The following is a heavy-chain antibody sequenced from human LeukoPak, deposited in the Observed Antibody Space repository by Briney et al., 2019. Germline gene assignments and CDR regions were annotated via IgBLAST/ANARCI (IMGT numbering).Heavy chain of an antibody. D-gene: IGHD3-10*01. J-gene: IGHJ6*04. CDR1: GGSISSYY. CDR3: AREGHILFGELGNV. V-gene: IGHV4-59*01. Sequence: PSETLSLTCTVSGGSISSYYWSWMRQPPGKGLEWIGYIYYSGGTSYNPSLKSRVTISVDTSKSQFSLRLSSVTAADTAVYYCAREGHILFGELGNVWGKGTTFTVSS. CDR2: IYYSGGT.